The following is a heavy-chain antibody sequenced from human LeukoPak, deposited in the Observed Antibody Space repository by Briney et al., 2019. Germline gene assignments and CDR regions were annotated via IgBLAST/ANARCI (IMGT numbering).Heavy chain of an antibody. J-gene: IGHJ4*02. CDR1: GFTFSSYG. V-gene: IGHV3-30*03. CDR2: ISYDGSNK. Sequence: GRPLRLSCAASGFTFSSYGMHWVRQAPGKGLEWVAVISYDGSNKYYADSVKGRFTISRDNSKNTLYLQMNSLSAEDTAVYYCARWSPQSYGKYYLDSWGQGTLVTVSS. CDR3: ARWSPQSYGKYYLDS. D-gene: IGHD1-26*01.